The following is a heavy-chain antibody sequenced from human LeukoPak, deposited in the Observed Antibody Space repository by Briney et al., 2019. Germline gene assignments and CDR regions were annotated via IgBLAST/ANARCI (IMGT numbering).Heavy chain of an antibody. V-gene: IGHV3-23*01. CDR3: AKTNGYYSD. D-gene: IGHD3-22*01. CDR2: ISGSGGNT. J-gene: IGHJ4*02. CDR1: GITLSNYG. Sequence: GGSLRLSCAVSGITLSNYGMSWVRQAPGKGLEWVSGISGSGGNTYYADSVKGRFTISRDNSKNSLSLQVSSLRAEDTAVYYCAKTNGYYSDWGQGTLVTVSS.